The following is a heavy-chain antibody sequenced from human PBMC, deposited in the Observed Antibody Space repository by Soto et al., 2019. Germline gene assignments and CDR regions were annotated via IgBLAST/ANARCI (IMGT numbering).Heavy chain of an antibody. CDR1: GYTFTSYG. D-gene: IGHD2-15*01. Sequence: EASVKVSCKASGYTFTSYGISWVRQAPGQGLEWMGWISAYNGNTNYAQKLQGRVTMTTDTSTSTAYMELRSLRSDDTAVYYCARVVVAATHHYGMDVWGQGTTVTVSS. V-gene: IGHV1-18*01. CDR2: ISAYNGNT. J-gene: IGHJ6*02. CDR3: ARVVVAATHHYGMDV.